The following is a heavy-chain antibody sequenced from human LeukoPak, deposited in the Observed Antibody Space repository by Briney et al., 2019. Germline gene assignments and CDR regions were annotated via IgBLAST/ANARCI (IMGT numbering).Heavy chain of an antibody. CDR2: IYYSGST. CDR1: GDSISSSSSY. D-gene: IGHD3-10*01. J-gene: IGHJ4*02. V-gene: IGHV4-39*07. CDR3: ARGGSITMVHFDY. Sequence: PSETLSLTCTVSGDSISSSSSYWGWIRQPPGEGLEWIGSIYYSGSTYYNTSLKSRVTISVDTSKNQFSLKLSSVTAADTAVYYCARGGSITMVHFDYWGQGTLVTVSS.